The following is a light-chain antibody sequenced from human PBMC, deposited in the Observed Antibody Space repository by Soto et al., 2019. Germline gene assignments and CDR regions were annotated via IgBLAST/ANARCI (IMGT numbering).Light chain of an antibody. CDR2: SNN. CDR3: AAWDDSLKGLV. J-gene: IGLJ2*01. Sequence: QSVLTQPPSASGTPGQRVTISCSGSSSNIGSNTVNWYQQLPKTAPKLLIYSNNQRPSGVPDRFSGSKSGTSASLAISGLQSEDEADFYCAAWDDSLKGLVFGGGTKLTVL. V-gene: IGLV1-44*01. CDR1: SSNIGSNT.